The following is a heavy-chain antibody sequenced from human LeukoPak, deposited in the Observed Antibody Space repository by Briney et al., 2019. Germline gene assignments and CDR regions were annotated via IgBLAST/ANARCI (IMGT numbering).Heavy chain of an antibody. Sequence: ASVKVSCKASGYTFTSYGISWVRQAPGQGLEWMGWISAYNGNTNYAQKLQGRVTMTTDTSTSTAYMELRSLRSDDTAVYYCARVVRDAAMVPSDYWGQGTLVTVSS. CDR3: ARVVRDAAMVPSDY. V-gene: IGHV1-18*01. CDR2: ISAYNGNT. J-gene: IGHJ4*02. CDR1: GYTFTSYG. D-gene: IGHD5-18*01.